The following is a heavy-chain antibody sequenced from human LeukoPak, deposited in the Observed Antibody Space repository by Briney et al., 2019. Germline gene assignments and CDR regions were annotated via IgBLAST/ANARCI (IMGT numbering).Heavy chain of an antibody. J-gene: IGHJ5*02. CDR3: ARETPGIAAAGYNWFDP. CDR2: ISPSGGST. Sequence: ASVKVSCKAFGYTFTSNYMHWVRQAPGQGPEWMGVISPSGGSTTYAQKFQGRVTLTRDMSTSTDYLELSSLRSEDTAVYYCARETPGIAAAGYNWFDPWGQGTLVTVSS. V-gene: IGHV1-46*01. D-gene: IGHD6-13*01. CDR1: GYTFTSNY.